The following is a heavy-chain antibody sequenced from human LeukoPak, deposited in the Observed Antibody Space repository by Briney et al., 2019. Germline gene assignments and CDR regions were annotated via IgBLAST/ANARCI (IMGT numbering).Heavy chain of an antibody. CDR3: ARAPRCSSTSCYVGVRYFDY. V-gene: IGHV4-59*01. CDR1: GGSISSYY. J-gene: IGHJ4*02. Sequence: SETLSLTCTVPGGSISSYYWSWIRQPPGKGLEWIGYIYYSGSTNYNPSLKSRVTISVDTSKNQFSLKLSSVTAADTAVYYFARAPRCSSTSCYVGVRYFDYWGQGTLVTVSS. CDR2: IYYSGST. D-gene: IGHD2-2*01.